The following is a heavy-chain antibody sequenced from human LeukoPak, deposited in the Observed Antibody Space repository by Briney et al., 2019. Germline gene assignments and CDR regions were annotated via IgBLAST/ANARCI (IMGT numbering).Heavy chain of an antibody. D-gene: IGHD2-2*01. CDR1: GFTFSSYE. CDR2: ISSSGSTI. CDR3: ARDAAAAMVSRFYYYYGMDV. J-gene: IGHJ6*04. Sequence: PGGTLRLSCAASGFTFSSYEMNWVRQAPGKGLEGVSYISSSGSTIYYADSVKGRFTISRDNAKNPLYLQMNSLRAEDTAVYYCARDAAAAMVSRFYYYYGMDVWGKGTTVTVSS. V-gene: IGHV3-48*03.